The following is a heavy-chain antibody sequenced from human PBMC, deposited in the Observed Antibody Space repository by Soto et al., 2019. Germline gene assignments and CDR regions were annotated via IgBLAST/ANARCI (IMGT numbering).Heavy chain of an antibody. CDR1: GGSISSADYY. Sequence: QVQLQESGPGLVKPSQTLSLTCTVSGGSISSADYYWSWIRQPPGKGLEWIGYIYYSGSTYYNPSLKSRVTISVDTSKTQFSLKLSSVTAADTALYYCASYYCSDGSCLVDPWGQGTLVTVSS. D-gene: IGHD2-15*01. V-gene: IGHV4-30-4*01. J-gene: IGHJ5*02. CDR2: IYYSGST. CDR3: ASYYCSDGSCLVDP.